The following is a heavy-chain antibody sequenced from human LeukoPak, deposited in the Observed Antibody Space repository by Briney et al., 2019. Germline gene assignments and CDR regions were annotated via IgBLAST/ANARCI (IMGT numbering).Heavy chain of an antibody. CDR3: AKGPGVSGSYYDY. D-gene: IGHD1-26*01. J-gene: IGHJ4*02. CDR2: ISGSGGST. CDR1: GFTFSSYA. Sequence: GGSLRLSCAASGFTFSSYAMSWVRQAPGKGREWVSAISGSGGSTYYADSVKGRFTISRDNYKNTLYLQMNSLRAEDTAVYYCAKGPGVSGSYYDYWGQGTLVTVSS. V-gene: IGHV3-23*01.